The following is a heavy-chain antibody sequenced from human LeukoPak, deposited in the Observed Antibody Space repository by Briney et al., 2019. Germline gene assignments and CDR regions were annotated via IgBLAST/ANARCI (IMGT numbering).Heavy chain of an antibody. CDR3: ARRLTFRGFGELFGWFDP. Sequence: SETLSLTCAVYGGSFSGYYWSWIRQPPGEGLVWIGEISHSGSTNYNPSLKSRVTISVDTSKNQFSLKLSSVTAADTAVYYCARRLTFRGFGELFGWFDPWGQGTLVTVSS. V-gene: IGHV4-34*01. CDR1: GGSFSGYY. J-gene: IGHJ5*02. D-gene: IGHD3-10*01. CDR2: ISHSGST.